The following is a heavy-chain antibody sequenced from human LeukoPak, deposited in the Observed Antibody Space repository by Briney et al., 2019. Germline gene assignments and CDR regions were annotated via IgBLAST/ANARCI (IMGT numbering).Heavy chain of an antibody. Sequence: SETLSLTCTVSGGSISSGTYYWSWIRQPPGKGLEWIGYIYYTGSTNYNPSLKSRVTISVDTSKNQFSLKLNSVTAADTAVYYCARDNWNYGNYYYYMDVWGKGTTVTVSS. D-gene: IGHD1-7*01. V-gene: IGHV4-61*01. J-gene: IGHJ6*03. CDR3: ARDNWNYGNYYYYMDV. CDR1: GGSISSGTYY. CDR2: IYYTGST.